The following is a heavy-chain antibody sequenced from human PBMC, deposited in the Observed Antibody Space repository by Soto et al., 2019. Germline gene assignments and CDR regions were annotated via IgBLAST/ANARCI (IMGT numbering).Heavy chain of an antibody. D-gene: IGHD3-10*01. Sequence: GGSLRLSCAASGFMFSSYAMSWVRQVPGKRLEWVSTFTLSASRTYYADSVKGRFTISRDNSKQMLYLQMNSLGAEDTAVYYCAKDGAGGSGNGAFDMWGQGTMVTVSS. CDR3: AKDGAGGSGNGAFDM. CDR2: FTLSASRT. J-gene: IGHJ3*02. CDR1: GFMFSSYA. V-gene: IGHV3-23*01.